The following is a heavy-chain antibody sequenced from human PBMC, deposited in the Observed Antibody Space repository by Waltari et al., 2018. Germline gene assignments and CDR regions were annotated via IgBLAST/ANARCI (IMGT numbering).Heavy chain of an antibody. CDR3: AREGIIAARVGYYGMDV. Sequence: QVQLVQSGAEVKKPGSSVKVSCKASGGTFSSYAISWVRQAPGQGLEWMGGIIPILGTANYAQKCQGRVTITTDESTSTAYMELSSLRSEDTAVYYCAREGIIAARVGYYGMDVWGQGTTVTVSS. J-gene: IGHJ6*02. D-gene: IGHD6-6*01. CDR1: GGTFSSYA. V-gene: IGHV1-69*05. CDR2: IIPILGTA.